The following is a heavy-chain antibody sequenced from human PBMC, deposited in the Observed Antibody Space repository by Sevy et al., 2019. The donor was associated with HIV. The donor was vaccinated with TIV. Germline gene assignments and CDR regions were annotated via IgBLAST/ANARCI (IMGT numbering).Heavy chain of an antibody. Sequence: GGSLRLSCAASGFTFSSYDMYWVRQVTGKGLEWVSAIGIAGDSYYPDSLRGRFTISRDNANNSLFLQMNSLRAGDTAIYYCTKAQRSGGVRGHRYGMDVWGQGTTVTVSS. CDR3: TKAQRSGGVRGHRYGMDV. V-gene: IGHV3-13*01. CDR2: IGIAGDS. D-gene: IGHD1-1*01. J-gene: IGHJ6*02. CDR1: GFTFSSYD.